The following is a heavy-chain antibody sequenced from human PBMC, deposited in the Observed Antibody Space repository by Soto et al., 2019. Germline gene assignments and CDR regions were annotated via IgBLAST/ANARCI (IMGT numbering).Heavy chain of an antibody. V-gene: IGHV4-31*03. CDR2: ISYSGST. Sequence: SETLSLTCTVSGGSISSGSYYWSWIRQHPGKGLEWIGYISYSGSTYYSPSLKSRVSISLDTSKNQFSLNLSSVTAADTAVYYCARDTPFSGGSCYLFDYWGQGTLVTVSS. D-gene: IGHD2-15*01. CDR3: ARDTPFSGGSCYLFDY. J-gene: IGHJ4*02. CDR1: GGSISSGSYY.